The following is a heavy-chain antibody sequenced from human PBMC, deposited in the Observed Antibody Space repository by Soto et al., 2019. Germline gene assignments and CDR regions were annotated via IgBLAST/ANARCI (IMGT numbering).Heavy chain of an antibody. Sequence: PSETLSLTCTASGGSISSSSYYWGWIRQPPGKGLEWIGSIYYSGSTYYNPSLKSRVTISVDTSKNQFSLKLSSVTAADTAVYYCARQYCSGGSCYLDYWGQGTLVTVSS. J-gene: IGHJ4*02. CDR1: GGSISSSSYY. CDR3: ARQYCSGGSCYLDY. V-gene: IGHV4-39*01. D-gene: IGHD2-15*01. CDR2: IYYSGST.